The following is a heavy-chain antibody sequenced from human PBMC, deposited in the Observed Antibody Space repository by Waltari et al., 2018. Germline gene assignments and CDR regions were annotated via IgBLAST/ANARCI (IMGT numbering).Heavy chain of an antibody. CDR2: ISPYNGKT. Sequence: QVQLVQSGAEVKKPGASVKVSCAASGYAFTSYGITWVRQAPGLGLEWVGWISPYNGKTNFGQNFQGRVALTTDTSTGTTYMELRSLRSNDTALYYCARVGGIAARLPWGSFFDSWGQGTLVTVSS. D-gene: IGHD6-6*01. V-gene: IGHV1-18*01. CDR1: GYAFTSYG. CDR3: ARVGGIAARLPWGSFFDS. J-gene: IGHJ4*02.